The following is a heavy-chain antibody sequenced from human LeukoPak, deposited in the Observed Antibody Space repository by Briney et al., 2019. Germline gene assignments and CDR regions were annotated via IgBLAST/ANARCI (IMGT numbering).Heavy chain of an antibody. CDR2: ISGSGGST. CDR3: AKGPYPYYGADAFDI. Sequence: GGSLRLSCAASGFIFSSYAMSWVRQAPGKGLEWVSAISGSGGSTYYADSVKGRFTISRDNSKNTLYLQMNSLRAEDTAVYYCAKGPYPYYGADAFDIWGQGTMVTVSS. J-gene: IGHJ3*02. D-gene: IGHD3-3*01. CDR1: GFIFSSYA. V-gene: IGHV3-23*01.